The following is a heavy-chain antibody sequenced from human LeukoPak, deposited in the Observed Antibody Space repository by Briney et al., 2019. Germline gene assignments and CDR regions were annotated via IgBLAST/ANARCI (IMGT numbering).Heavy chain of an antibody. J-gene: IGHJ4*02. Sequence: PGGSLRLSCAASGFTFSDYYMSWIRQAPGKGLEWVSYISSSGSTIYYADSVKGRFTISRDNAKNSLYLQMNSLRAEDTAVYYCARVYYDSSGYYYLDYWGQGTLVTVSS. CDR1: GFTFSDYY. CDR2: ISSSGSTI. D-gene: IGHD3-22*01. V-gene: IGHV3-11*01. CDR3: ARVYYDSSGYYYLDY.